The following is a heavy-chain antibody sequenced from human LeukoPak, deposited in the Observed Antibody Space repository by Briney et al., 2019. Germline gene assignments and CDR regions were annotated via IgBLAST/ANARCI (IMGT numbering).Heavy chain of an antibody. CDR1: GFTFSTYG. V-gene: IGHV3-33*01. Sequence: PGGSLRLSCAASGFTFSTYGMHWVRQAPGKGLEWVAFIWYDGSKTYYADSVKGRFTISRDDAKNSLYLQMNSLRVEDTAVYYCTRDRYGDWGQGTLVTVSS. J-gene: IGHJ4*02. CDR3: TRDRYGD. D-gene: IGHD5-18*01. CDR2: IWYDGSKT.